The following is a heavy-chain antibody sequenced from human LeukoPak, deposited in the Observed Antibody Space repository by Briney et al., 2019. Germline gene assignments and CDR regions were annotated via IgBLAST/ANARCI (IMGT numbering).Heavy chain of an antibody. V-gene: IGHV3-23*01. D-gene: IGHD6-19*01. Sequence: GGSLRLSCAASGFTFSNYAMSWVRQAPGKGLEWVSAIKGSGDSTYYADSVKGRFTISRDNSKNTLYLQMNSLRAEDTALYYCAKDADIAVAGNFDYWGQGTLVTVSS. CDR1: GFTFSNYA. CDR2: IKGSGDST. CDR3: AKDADIAVAGNFDY. J-gene: IGHJ4*02.